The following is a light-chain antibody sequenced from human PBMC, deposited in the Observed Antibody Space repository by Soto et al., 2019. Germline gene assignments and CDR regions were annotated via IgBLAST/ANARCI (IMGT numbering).Light chain of an antibody. CDR1: QSVGSY. CDR3: QQRSNWPPIT. Sequence: EIVLTQSPATLSLSPGERATLSCRASQSVGSYLAWYQQKPGQAPRLLIYDASNRATGIPARFSGSGSGTDFTLTISSLEPEDVAVYYCQQRSNWPPITFGQGTRLEIK. CDR2: DAS. V-gene: IGKV3-11*01. J-gene: IGKJ5*01.